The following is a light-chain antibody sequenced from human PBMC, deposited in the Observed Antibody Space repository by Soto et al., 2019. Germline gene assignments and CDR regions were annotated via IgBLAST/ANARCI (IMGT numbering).Light chain of an antibody. CDR1: NSNIGRYS. V-gene: IGLV1-44*01. Sequence: QSALTQPASLSGTPGQRVTLSCSGSNSNIGRYSVNLYQHFPGTAPKILIYSDDERPSGVPDRFSGSKSGTSASLAISGLQSEDEAEYYCAAWDDNLNGPLFGGGTQLTVL. CDR2: SDD. CDR3: AAWDDNLNGPL. J-gene: IGLJ3*02.